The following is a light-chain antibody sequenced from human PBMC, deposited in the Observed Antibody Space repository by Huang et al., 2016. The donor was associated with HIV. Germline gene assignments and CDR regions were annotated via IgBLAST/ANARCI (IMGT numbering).Light chain of an antibody. J-gene: IGKJ1*01. V-gene: IGKV3-15*01. CDR2: GAS. CDR3: QQYNNWPSGT. Sequence: EIVMTQSPATLSVSLGERATLSCRASQSVSINLAWYQQKPGQAPRLLIQGASTRATGIPARFSGSGSGTEFTLTISSLQSEDFAVYYCQQYNNWPSGTFGQGTKVEIK. CDR1: QSVSIN.